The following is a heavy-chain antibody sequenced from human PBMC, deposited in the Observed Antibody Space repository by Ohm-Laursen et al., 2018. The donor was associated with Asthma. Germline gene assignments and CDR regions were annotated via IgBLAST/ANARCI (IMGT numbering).Heavy chain of an antibody. CDR3: AKDRSIAAAGSR. D-gene: IGHD6-13*01. V-gene: IGHV3-23*01. CDR2: ISGSGGST. Sequence: SLRLSCSASGFTFSSYAMSWVRQAPGKGLEWVSAISGSGGSTYYADSVKGRFTISRDNSKNTLYLQMNSLRAEDTAVYYCAKDRSIAAAGSRWGQGTLVTVSS. J-gene: IGHJ4*02. CDR1: GFTFSSYA.